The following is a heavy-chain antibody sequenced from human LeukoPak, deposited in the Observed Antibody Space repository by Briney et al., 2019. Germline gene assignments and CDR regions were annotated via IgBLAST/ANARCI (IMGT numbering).Heavy chain of an antibody. CDR1: GGSISSSLYY. D-gene: IGHD3-10*01. J-gene: IGHJ4*02. Sequence: PSETLSLTCTVSGGSISSSLYYWGWIRQPPGKGLEWIGTIYYSGSTYYNPSLKGRVTISVDTSKNQFSLKVSSVTAADTAVYYCAKDLMVRGVIIVPNFDYWGQGTLVTVSS. V-gene: IGHV4-39*02. CDR2: IYYSGST. CDR3: AKDLMVRGVIIVPNFDY.